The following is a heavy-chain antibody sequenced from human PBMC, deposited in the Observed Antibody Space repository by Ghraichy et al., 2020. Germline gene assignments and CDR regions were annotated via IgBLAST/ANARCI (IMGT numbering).Heavy chain of an antibody. V-gene: IGHV6-1*01. CDR1: GDSVSRNTVA. Sequence: SETLSLTCAISGDSVSRNTVARNRIRQSPSRGLEWLGRTYYTSKWYNDYAISVKGRITINPDTSENQFSLQLSSVIPEDTAIYYCARGRNSAFDIWAQGTMVIVSS. D-gene: IGHD4-23*01. CDR3: ARGRNSAFDI. CDR2: TYYTSKWYN. J-gene: IGHJ3*02.